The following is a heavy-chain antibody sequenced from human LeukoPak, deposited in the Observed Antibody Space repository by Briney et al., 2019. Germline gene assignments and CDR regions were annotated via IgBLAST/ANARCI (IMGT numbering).Heavy chain of an antibody. J-gene: IGHJ4*02. Sequence: ASVKVSCKASGYTFNNYGVTWVRQAPGQGLEWMGRISAYNGNANYARNLQDRVTMTTDTPTSTAYMELRRLRPSDTAVYYCARGPRYAYDSSALVLDFWGQGTLVSVSS. CDR1: GYTFNNYG. V-gene: IGHV1-18*01. CDR3: ARGPRYAYDSSALVLDF. CDR2: ISAYNGNA. D-gene: IGHD3-22*01.